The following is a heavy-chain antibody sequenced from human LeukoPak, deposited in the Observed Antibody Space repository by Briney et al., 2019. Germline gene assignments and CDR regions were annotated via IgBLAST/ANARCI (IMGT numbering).Heavy chain of an antibody. J-gene: IGHJ4*02. CDR2: ISSSSSTI. D-gene: IGHD3-10*01. V-gene: IGHV3-48*01. CDR1: GFTFSSYS. Sequence: PGGSLRLSCAASGFTFSSYSMNWVRQAPGKGLEWVSYISSSSSTIYYADSVKGRFTISRDNAKNSLYLQMNSLRAEDTAVYYCARDTQQDYYGSGSPFGYWGQGTLVTVSS. CDR3: ARDTQQDYYGSGSPFGY.